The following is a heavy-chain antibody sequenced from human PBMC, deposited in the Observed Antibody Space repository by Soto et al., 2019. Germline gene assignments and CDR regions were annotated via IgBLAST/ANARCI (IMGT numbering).Heavy chain of an antibody. J-gene: IGHJ6*02. D-gene: IGHD2-2*03. Sequence: GSSVKVSCKASGYTFTSYYMHWVRQAPGQGLEWMGIINPSGGSTSYAQKFQGRVTMTRDTSTSTVYMELSSLRSEDTAVYYCAVDGYCISTSCYEGDFYYYYGMDVWG. CDR1: GYTFTSYY. CDR2: INPSGGST. V-gene: IGHV1-46*01. CDR3: AVDGYCISTSCYEGDFYYYYGMDV.